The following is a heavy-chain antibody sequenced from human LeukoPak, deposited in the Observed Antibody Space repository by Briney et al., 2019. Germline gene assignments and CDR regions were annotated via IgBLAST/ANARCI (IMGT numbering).Heavy chain of an antibody. D-gene: IGHD3-10*01. CDR1: GYTFTNYA. J-gene: IGHJ6*02. CDR3: ARAEVLLSFGHNKHCLDV. Sequence: ASAKVSCKASGYTFTNYAIHWVRQAPGQRLEWMGQINGGLENTKYSQTFQGRVTITRDIAATTAYMELSSLRSEDTAVYYCARAEVLLSFGHNKHCLDVWGQGTTVTVSS. V-gene: IGHV1-3*01. CDR2: INGGLENT.